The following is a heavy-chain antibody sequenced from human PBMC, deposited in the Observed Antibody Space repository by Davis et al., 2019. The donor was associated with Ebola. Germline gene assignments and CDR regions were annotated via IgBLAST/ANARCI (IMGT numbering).Heavy chain of an antibody. D-gene: IGHD3-22*01. Sequence: MPSETLSPTCALSGDSVSSRNWWSSVRQSPGKGLEWFGDIYHGGTTKYNPSLKSRVTMSVDMSKNQFSLRLTSVTAADTAMYYCAKGYYDSNGYLYYFDSWGQGTLVTVSS. CDR2: IYHGGTT. CDR1: GDSVSSRNW. J-gene: IGHJ4*02. V-gene: IGHV4-4*02. CDR3: AKGYYDSNGYLYYFDS.